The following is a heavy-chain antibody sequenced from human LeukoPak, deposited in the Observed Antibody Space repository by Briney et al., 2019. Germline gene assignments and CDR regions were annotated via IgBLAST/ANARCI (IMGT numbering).Heavy chain of an antibody. Sequence: PGGSLRLSCAASGFTFSSYSMNWVRQAPGKGLEWVSSISSSSSYIYYADSVKGRFTISRDNAKNSLYLQMNSLRAEDTAVYYCATEKDLLRCFDYWGQGTLVTVSS. CDR3: ATEKDLLRCFDY. CDR2: ISSSSSYI. V-gene: IGHV3-21*01. D-gene: IGHD1-14*01. J-gene: IGHJ4*02. CDR1: GFTFSSYS.